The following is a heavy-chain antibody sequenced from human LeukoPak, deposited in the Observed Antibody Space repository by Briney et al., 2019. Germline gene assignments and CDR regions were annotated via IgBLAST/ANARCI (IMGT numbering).Heavy chain of an antibody. CDR1: GFTFSSYW. CDR3: AREYYFYHMDG. Sequence: GGSLRLSCAASGFTFSSYWMHWVRQAPGKGLVWVPRINSDGSSTSYADSVKGRFTISRDNAKNTLYLQMNSLRADDTAVYYCAREYYFYHMDGWGKGTTVTVSS. CDR2: INSDGSST. V-gene: IGHV3-74*01. J-gene: IGHJ6*03.